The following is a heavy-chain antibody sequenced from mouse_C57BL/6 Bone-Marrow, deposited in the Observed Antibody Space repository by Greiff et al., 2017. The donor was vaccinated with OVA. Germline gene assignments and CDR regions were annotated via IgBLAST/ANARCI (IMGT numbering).Heavy chain of an antibody. CDR1: GFSLTSYG. CDR2: IWRGGST. V-gene: IGHV2-5*01. CDR3: AKPSFYDYDAMDY. Sequence: VKVEESGPGLVQPSQSLSITCTVSGFSLTSYGVHWVRQSPGKGLEWLGVIWRGGSTDYNAAFMSRLSITKDNSKSQVFFKMNSLQADDTAIYYCAKPSFYDYDAMDYWGQGTSVTVSS. J-gene: IGHJ4*01. D-gene: IGHD2-10*01.